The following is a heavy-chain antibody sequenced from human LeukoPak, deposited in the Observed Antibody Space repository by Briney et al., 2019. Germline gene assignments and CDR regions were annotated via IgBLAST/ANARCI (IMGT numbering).Heavy chain of an antibody. CDR3: AKDLGRYYGSGIVNDAFDI. CDR2: ISGSGGST. CDR1: GFTFSSYA. D-gene: IGHD3-10*01. V-gene: IGHV3-23*01. Sequence: GGSLRLSCAASGFTFSSYAMSWVRQAPGKGLEWVSAISGSGGSTYYADSVKGRFTISRDNFKNTLYLQMNSLRAEDTAVYYCAKDLGRYYGSGIVNDAFDIWGQGTMVTVSS. J-gene: IGHJ3*02.